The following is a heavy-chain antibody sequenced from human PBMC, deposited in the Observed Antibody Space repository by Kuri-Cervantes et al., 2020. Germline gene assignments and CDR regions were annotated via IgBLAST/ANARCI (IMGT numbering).Heavy chain of an antibody. J-gene: IGHJ4*02. CDR1: GFTFSAYW. D-gene: IGHD2-15*01. CDR2: IKQDGSEK. V-gene: IGHV3-7*01. Sequence: GESLKISCAASGFTFSAYWMSWVRQAPGKGLEWVGNIKQDGSEKYYVDSVKGRFTISRDNAKNSLYLQMNSLRAEDTAVYYCARSGYCSGGSCYVYFDYWGQGTLVTVSS. CDR3: ARSGYCSGGSCYVYFDY.